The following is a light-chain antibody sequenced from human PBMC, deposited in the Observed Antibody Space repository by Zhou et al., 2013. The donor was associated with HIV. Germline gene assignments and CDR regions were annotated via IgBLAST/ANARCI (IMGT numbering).Light chain of an antibody. CDR1: QGIRND. V-gene: IGKV1-17*01. Sequence: DIQMTQSPSSLSASVGDRVTITCRASQGIRNDLAWYQQKPGTAPKRLIYSASSLQSGVPSRFSGSGSGTEFTLTISSLQLEDFATYFCLQHNSLPLTFGQGTKVEIK. J-gene: IGKJ1*01. CDR3: LQHNSLPLT. CDR2: SAS.